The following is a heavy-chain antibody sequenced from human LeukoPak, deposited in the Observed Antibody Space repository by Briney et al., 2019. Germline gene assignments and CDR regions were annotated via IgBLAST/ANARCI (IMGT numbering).Heavy chain of an antibody. CDR1: GFTFNSYA. Sequence: PGGSLRLSCAASGFTFNSYAMSWVRQAPWERLQWVSGISDSGGNTYYADSVRGRFTISRDNSKNTLYLQMNSLRVEDTAVYYCARHRCSWLLDYWGQGTLVTVSS. J-gene: IGHJ4*02. D-gene: IGHD5-12*01. V-gene: IGHV3-23*01. CDR2: ISDSGGNT. CDR3: ARHRCSWLLDY.